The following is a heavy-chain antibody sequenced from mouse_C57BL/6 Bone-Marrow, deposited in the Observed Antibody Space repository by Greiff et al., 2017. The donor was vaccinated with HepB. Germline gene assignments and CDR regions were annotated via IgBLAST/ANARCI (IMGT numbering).Heavy chain of an antibody. CDR2: ISYDGSN. CDR1: GYSITSGYY. D-gene: IGHD2-4*01. Sequence: EVKLQESGPGLVKPSQSLSLTCSVPGYSITSGYYWNWIRQFPGNKLEWMGYISYDGSNNYNPSLKNRISITRDTSKNQFFLKLNSVTTEDTATYYCARSGLRRGYWGQGTTLTVSS. CDR3: ARSGLRRGY. V-gene: IGHV3-6*01. J-gene: IGHJ2*01.